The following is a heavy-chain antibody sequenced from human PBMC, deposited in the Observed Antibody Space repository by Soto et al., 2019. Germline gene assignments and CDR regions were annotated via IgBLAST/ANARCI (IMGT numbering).Heavy chain of an antibody. Sequence: QGQLVESGGGVVQPGRSLRLSCAASGFTFSTYGMHWVRQAPGKGLEWVAVISYDGSNKYYADSVKGRFTISRDNSKNTLYLQMNSLRTEDTAVYYCAKGREYYGSGIFDWFDPWGQGTLVTVSS. D-gene: IGHD3-10*01. CDR1: GFTFSTYG. J-gene: IGHJ5*02. V-gene: IGHV3-30*18. CDR2: ISYDGSNK. CDR3: AKGREYYGSGIFDWFDP.